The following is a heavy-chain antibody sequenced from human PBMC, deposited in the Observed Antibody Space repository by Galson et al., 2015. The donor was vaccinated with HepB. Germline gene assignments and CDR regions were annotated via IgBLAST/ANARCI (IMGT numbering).Heavy chain of an antibody. CDR2: IYYSGST. CDR3: ARDSIAAVFDY. J-gene: IGHJ4*02. CDR1: GGSISSYY. Sequence: QVQLQESGPGLVKPSETLSLTCTVPGGSISSYYWSWIRQPPGKGLEWIGYIYYSGSTNYNPSLKSRVTISVDTSMNQFARKLSSVTAADTAVYYCARDSIAAVFDYWGQGTLVTVSS. D-gene: IGHD6-13*01. V-gene: IGHV4-59*01.